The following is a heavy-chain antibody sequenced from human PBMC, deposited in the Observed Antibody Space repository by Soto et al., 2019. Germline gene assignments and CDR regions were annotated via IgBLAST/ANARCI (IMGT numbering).Heavy chain of an antibody. CDR2: ISYDGSNQ. Sequence: GGSLRLSCAASGFTFSSYAMHWVRQAPGKGLEWVAVISYDGSNQYYADSVKGRFTISRDNSKNTLYLQMNSLRAEDTAVYYCARSGIAAAGYYYYGMDVWGQGTTVTVSS. J-gene: IGHJ6*02. D-gene: IGHD6-13*01. CDR3: ARSGIAAAGYYYYGMDV. CDR1: GFTFSSYA. V-gene: IGHV3-30-3*01.